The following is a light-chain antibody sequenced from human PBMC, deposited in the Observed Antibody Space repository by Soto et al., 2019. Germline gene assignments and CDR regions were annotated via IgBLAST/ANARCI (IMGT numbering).Light chain of an antibody. CDR2: SDN. CDR1: SSNIGSNF. V-gene: IGLV1-44*01. Sequence: QSVLTQPPSLSETPGQRVTISCSGSSSNIGSNFVNWYQQLSGTAPKLLIHSDNERPSEVPDRFSGSRSGTSASLAISGLQSEDEAEYYCAAWDDSLNGVVFGGGTKLTVL. J-gene: IGLJ2*01. CDR3: AAWDDSLNGVV.